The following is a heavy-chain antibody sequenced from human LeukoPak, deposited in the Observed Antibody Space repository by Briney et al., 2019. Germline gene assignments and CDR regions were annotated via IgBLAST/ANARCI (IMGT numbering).Heavy chain of an antibody. D-gene: IGHD1-26*01. CDR3: ARVGVGIAFIVGAIAAFDI. J-gene: IGHJ3*02. CDR1: GYTFTSYG. Sequence: ASVKVSCKASGYTFTSYGISWVRQAPGQRLEGMGWISVYNGNTTYAQKLQGRVTMTTDTSTSTAYMELRSLRSDHTAVYYRARVGVGIAFIVGAIAAFDIWGQGTMVTVSS. V-gene: IGHV1-18*01. CDR2: ISVYNGNT.